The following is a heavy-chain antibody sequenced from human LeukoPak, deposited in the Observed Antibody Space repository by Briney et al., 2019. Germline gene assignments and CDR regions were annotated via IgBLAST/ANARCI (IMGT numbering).Heavy chain of an antibody. CDR2: IYHSGST. CDR1: GYSISSGYY. Sequence: SETLSLTCAVSGYSISSGYYWGWIRQPQGKGLEWIGSIYHSGSTYYNPSLKSRVTISVDTSKNQFSLKLSSVTAADTAVYYCASPGVYCSSTSCYTGDYYYYMDVWGKGTTVTVSS. D-gene: IGHD2-2*02. J-gene: IGHJ6*03. V-gene: IGHV4-38-2*01. CDR3: ASPGVYCSSTSCYTGDYYYYMDV.